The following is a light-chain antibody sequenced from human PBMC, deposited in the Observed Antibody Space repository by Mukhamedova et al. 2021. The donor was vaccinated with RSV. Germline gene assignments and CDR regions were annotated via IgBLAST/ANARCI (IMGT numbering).Light chain of an antibody. CDR3: LQYKNYTLT. V-gene: IGKV1-17*03. CDR2: AAS. J-gene: IGKJ3*01. Sequence: PKRLMYAASSLQSGVPSRFSGSGSGTEFTLTISSLQPEDFATYYCLQYKNYTLTFGPG.